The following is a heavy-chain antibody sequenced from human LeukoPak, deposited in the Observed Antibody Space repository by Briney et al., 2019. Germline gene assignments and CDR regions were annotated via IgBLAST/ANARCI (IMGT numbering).Heavy chain of an antibody. Sequence: GGSLRLSCAASGFTFRSYGMHWVRQAPGKGLEWVAVIWYDGSNKHYADSVKGRFTISRDNSKNTLYLQMNSLRGEDTAVYYCAKGWSSGWPYYFDYWGQGTLVTVSS. J-gene: IGHJ4*02. CDR1: GFTFRSYG. V-gene: IGHV3-33*06. CDR2: IWYDGSNK. D-gene: IGHD6-19*01. CDR3: AKGWSSGWPYYFDY.